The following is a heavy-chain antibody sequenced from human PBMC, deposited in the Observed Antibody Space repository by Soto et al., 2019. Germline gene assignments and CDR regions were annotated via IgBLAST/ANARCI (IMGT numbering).Heavy chain of an antibody. Sequence: PGGSLRLSCAASGFTVSDYYMSWIRQAPGKGLEWLSYSSNSGTYTRYADSVKGRFSISRDNAKNSLYLQINSLRGEDSATYYCARDPKRRDGYNFDSWGRGALVTVSS. CDR3: ARDPKRRDGYNFDS. V-gene: IGHV3-11*06. CDR1: GFTVSDYY. CDR2: SSNSGTYT. J-gene: IGHJ4*02. D-gene: IGHD5-12*01.